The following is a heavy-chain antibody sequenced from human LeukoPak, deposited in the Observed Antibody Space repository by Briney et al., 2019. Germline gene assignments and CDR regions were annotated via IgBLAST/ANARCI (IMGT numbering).Heavy chain of an antibody. J-gene: IGHJ6*02. CDR2: IIPILGIA. Sequence: SVKVSCKASGGTFSSYAISWVRKAPGQGLEWMGRIIPILGIANYAQKFQGRVTITADKSTSTAYMELSSLRSEDTAVYYCASPYIVVVPAASADYYYYGMDVWGQGTTVTVSS. V-gene: IGHV1-69*04. CDR3: ASPYIVVVPAASADYYYYGMDV. CDR1: GGTFSSYA. D-gene: IGHD2-2*01.